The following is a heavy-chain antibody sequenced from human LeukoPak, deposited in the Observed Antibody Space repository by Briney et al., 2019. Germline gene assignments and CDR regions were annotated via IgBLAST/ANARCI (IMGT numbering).Heavy chain of an antibody. CDR1: GFTFSSYG. D-gene: IGHD4-17*01. CDR3: ARQPQVHDYGDYENPEGFDP. CDR2: IWYDGSNK. Sequence: PGRSLRLSCAASGFTFSSYGMHWVRQAPGKGLEWVAVIWYDGSNKYYADSVKDRFTISRDNSKNTLYLQMNSLTAADTAVYYCARQPQVHDYGDYENPEGFDPWGQGTLVTVSS. V-gene: IGHV3-33*01. J-gene: IGHJ5*02.